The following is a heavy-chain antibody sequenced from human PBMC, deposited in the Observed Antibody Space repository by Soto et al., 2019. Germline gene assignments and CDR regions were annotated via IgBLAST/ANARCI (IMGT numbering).Heavy chain of an antibody. CDR3: ARGGSSTANWIDP. V-gene: IGHV4-31*03. CDR2: LYYTGTT. D-gene: IGHD2-2*01. J-gene: IGHJ5*02. Sequence: QAQLQESGPGLVKPSQTLSLPCTVSGGSISGGCFYWSWIRQFPGKGLEWIGDLYYTGTTYYNPSPKSRLSLSPETSQNQFSLKWSSVTVPDTAVYYCARGGSSTANWIDPGGQGPLVTVSS. CDR1: GGSISGGCFY.